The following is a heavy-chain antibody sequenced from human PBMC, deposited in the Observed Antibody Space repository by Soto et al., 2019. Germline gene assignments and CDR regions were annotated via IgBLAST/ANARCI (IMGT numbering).Heavy chain of an antibody. J-gene: IGHJ6*02. CDR1: GGTLSNYA. V-gene: IGHV1-69*13. Sequence: ASVKVSCKASGGTLSNYAISWLRQAPGQRLEWVGDIIPVSGTAYYAQRLQGRVTIIADESTNTAHMELSSLRSEDTAVYYCARVTTVNNHYGMDAWGQGTTVTVSS. CDR2: IIPVSGTA. CDR3: ARVTTVNNHYGMDA. D-gene: IGHD4-17*01.